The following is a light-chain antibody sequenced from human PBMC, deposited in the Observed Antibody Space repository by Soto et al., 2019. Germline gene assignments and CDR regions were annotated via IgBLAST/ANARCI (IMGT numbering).Light chain of an antibody. Sequence: QAVVTQEPSLTVSPGGTVTLTCASSTGPVTSGHYPYWFQQKPGQAPRTLIYDTSNKHSWTPARFSGSLLGGKAALTLSGAQPEDEAEYYCLLSYSGAHVVFGGGTKLTVL. J-gene: IGLJ2*01. V-gene: IGLV7-46*01. CDR3: LLSYSGAHVV. CDR1: TGPVTSGHY. CDR2: DTS.